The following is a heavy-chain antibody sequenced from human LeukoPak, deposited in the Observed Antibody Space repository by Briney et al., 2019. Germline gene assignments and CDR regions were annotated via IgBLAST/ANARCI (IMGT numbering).Heavy chain of an antibody. CDR3: ARGTVVAAKDYYYYMDV. CDR1: GFTFSNYG. Sequence: GGSLRLSCAASGFTFSNYGMSWVRQAPGKGLEWVSTISGSGGSTYYADSMKGRFTISRDNSKNTLYLQMNSLRAEDTAVYYCARGTVVAAKDYYYYMDVWGKGTTVTISS. CDR2: ISGSGGST. V-gene: IGHV3-23*01. D-gene: IGHD2-15*01. J-gene: IGHJ6*03.